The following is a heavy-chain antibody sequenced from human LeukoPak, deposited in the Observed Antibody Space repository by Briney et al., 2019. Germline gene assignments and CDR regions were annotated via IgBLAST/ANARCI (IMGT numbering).Heavy chain of an antibody. CDR2: IWYDGSNK. CDR1: EFIFSCDG. D-gene: IGHD5-18*01. Sequence: GGSLRLSCVASEFIFSCDGILWVRQAPGKGLEWVAFIWYDGSNKYYADSVKGRFTISRDNSKNTLSRQMSSLRPDDTAVYYCAKAYSYGYDYWGQGTLVTVSS. V-gene: IGHV3-30*02. J-gene: IGHJ4*02. CDR3: AKAYSYGYDY.